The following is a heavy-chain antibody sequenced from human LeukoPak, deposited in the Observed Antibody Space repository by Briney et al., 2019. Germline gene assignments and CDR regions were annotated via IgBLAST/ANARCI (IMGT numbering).Heavy chain of an antibody. Sequence: GGSLRLSCAASGFTFSSYSMNWVRQAPGKGLEWVPSISSSSSYIYYADSVKGRFTISRDNAKNSLYLQMNSLRAEDTAVYYCERDRFLGLVGGGLFDYWGQGTLVTVSP. J-gene: IGHJ4*02. CDR1: GFTFSSYS. CDR3: ERDRFLGLVGGGLFDY. CDR2: ISSSSSYI. D-gene: IGHD1-26*01. V-gene: IGHV3-21*01.